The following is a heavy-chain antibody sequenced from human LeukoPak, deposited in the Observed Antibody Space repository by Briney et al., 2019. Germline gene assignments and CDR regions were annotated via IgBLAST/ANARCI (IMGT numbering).Heavy chain of an antibody. Sequence: GGSLRLSCAASGFTFSDAYMSWIRQAPGKGLEWISYISNSGSTTRYADSVKGRFTISRDNAKNSLYLQMNSLRGEDTAVYYCARTRGVGPAGYFDPWGRGTLVTVSS. J-gene: IGHJ2*01. V-gene: IGHV3-11*01. CDR2: ISNSGSTT. CDR1: GFTFSDAY. CDR3: ARTRGVGPAGYFDP. D-gene: IGHD1-26*01.